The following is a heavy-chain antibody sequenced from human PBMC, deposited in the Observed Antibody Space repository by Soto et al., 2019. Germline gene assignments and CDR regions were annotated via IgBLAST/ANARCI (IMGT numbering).Heavy chain of an antibody. D-gene: IGHD3-3*01. Sequence: QVQLVESGGGLVKPGGSLRLSCAASGFTFSDYYMSWIRQAPGKGLEWASYISSSGKTIYYADSVKGRFTISRDNAKNSLYLQMTSLRAEDTAVYYCAREITIFGVAPGDALDIWGQGTMVTVSS. CDR1: GFTFSDYY. CDR3: AREITIFGVAPGDALDI. CDR2: ISSSGKTI. V-gene: IGHV3-11*01. J-gene: IGHJ3*02.